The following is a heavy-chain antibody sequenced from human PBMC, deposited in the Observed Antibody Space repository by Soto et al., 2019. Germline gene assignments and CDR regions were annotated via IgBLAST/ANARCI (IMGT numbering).Heavy chain of an antibody. V-gene: IGHV4-59*01. CDR3: ARGGDTPGFEP. CDR1: GGSISSYY. Sequence: SETLSLTCTVSGGSISSYYWSWIRQPPGKGLEWIGYNYYSGSTNDNPSRKSRVTMSEDTSKNNFSLKLSSVTAADTGVYYCARGGDTPGFEPWGQGTLVTVSS. CDR2: NYYSGST. D-gene: IGHD5-18*01. J-gene: IGHJ5*02.